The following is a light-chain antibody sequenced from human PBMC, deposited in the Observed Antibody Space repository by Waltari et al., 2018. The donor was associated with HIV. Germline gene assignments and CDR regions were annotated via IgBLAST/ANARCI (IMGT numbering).Light chain of an antibody. CDR2: GAS. Sequence: EIVMTQSPATLSVSPGERATISCRASQSVSSNLAWYQQIPGQAPRLLIYGASTRATGIPVRFSGSGSGTEFTLTISSLQSEDFAVYFCQQYNNWPSYTFGQGTKLEIK. CDR1: QSVSSN. CDR3: QQYNNWPSYT. J-gene: IGKJ2*01. V-gene: IGKV3-15*01.